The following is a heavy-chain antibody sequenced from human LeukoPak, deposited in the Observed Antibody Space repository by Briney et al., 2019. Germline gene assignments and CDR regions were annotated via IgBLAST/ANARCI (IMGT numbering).Heavy chain of an antibody. CDR2: ISSSSGYI. Sequence: GGSLRLSCAASGFTFSSYSMNWVRQAPGKGLEWVSSISSSSGYIYYADSVKGRFTISRDNAKNSLYLQMNSLRAEDTAVYYCARDQGGWQDFDYWGQGTLVTVSS. V-gene: IGHV3-21*01. D-gene: IGHD6-19*01. J-gene: IGHJ4*02. CDR3: ARDQGGWQDFDY. CDR1: GFTFSSYS.